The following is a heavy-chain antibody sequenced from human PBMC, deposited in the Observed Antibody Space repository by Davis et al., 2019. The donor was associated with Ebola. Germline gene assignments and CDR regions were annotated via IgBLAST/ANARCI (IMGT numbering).Heavy chain of an antibody. CDR2: IYYSGST. CDR1: GGSVSSGSYY. Sequence: GSLRLSCTVSGGSVSSGSYYWSWIRQPPGKGLEWIGYIYYSGSTNYNPSLKSRVTISVDTSKNQFSLKLSSVTAADTAVYYCARGAAATYYWGQGTLVTVSS. J-gene: IGHJ4*02. D-gene: IGHD2-2*01. V-gene: IGHV4-61*01. CDR3: ARGAAATYY.